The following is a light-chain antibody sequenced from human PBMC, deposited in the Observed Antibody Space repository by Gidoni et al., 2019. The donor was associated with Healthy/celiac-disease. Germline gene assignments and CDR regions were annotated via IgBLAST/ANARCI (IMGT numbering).Light chain of an antibody. Sequence: EIVLTQSPGTLSWSPGESATLSGRASQSVSSSYLAWYQQKPGQAPRLLIYGASSRATGIPDRFSGSGSGTDFTLTISRLEPEDFAVYYCQQYGSSRWTFGQGTKVEIK. CDR1: QSVSSSY. CDR3: QQYGSSRWT. V-gene: IGKV3-20*01. J-gene: IGKJ1*01. CDR2: GAS.